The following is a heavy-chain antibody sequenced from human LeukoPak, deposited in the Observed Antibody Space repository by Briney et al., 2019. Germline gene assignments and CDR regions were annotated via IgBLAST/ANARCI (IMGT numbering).Heavy chain of an antibody. CDR1: GFTFSRFS. D-gene: IGHD3-10*01. V-gene: IGHV3-21*01. CDR3: ARVGRYPVLLWFGELSRGGPKGPFDY. J-gene: IGHJ4*02. CDR2: ISSSGTYI. Sequence: PGGSLRLSCAASGFTFSRFSMNWVRQAPGKGLEWVSSISSSGTYIYYADSVKGRFTISRDSAKNSLYLQMNSLRAEDTAVYYCARVGRYPVLLWFGELSRGGPKGPFDYWGQGTLVTVSS.